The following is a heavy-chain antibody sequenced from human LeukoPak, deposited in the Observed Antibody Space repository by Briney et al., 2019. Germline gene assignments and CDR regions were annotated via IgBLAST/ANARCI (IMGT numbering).Heavy chain of an antibody. V-gene: IGHV3-7*01. CDR1: GFTFTNYW. J-gene: IGHJ4*02. CDR2: IKQDGSEK. CDR3: AKDWEYYYDSSGYPSGY. Sequence: GGSLRLSCAASGFTFTNYWMHWVRPAPGKGLEWVANIKQDGSEKYYVDSVKGRFTISRDNAKNSLYLQMNSLRAEDTAVYYCAKDWEYYYDSSGYPSGYWGQGTLVTVSS. D-gene: IGHD3-22*01.